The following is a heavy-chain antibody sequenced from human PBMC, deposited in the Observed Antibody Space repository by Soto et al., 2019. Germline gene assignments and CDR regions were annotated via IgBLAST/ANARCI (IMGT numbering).Heavy chain of an antibody. CDR3: AKDRGDDAFDI. Sequence: GGSLRLSCAAFGFDFNKYAMTWVRQAPGKGLQWVSSITSNGDSTYYADSVKGRFTTSRDNSKNTLYLQMNSLRAEDTALYYCAKDRGDDAFDIWGQGTMVTVSS. CDR2: ITSNGDST. J-gene: IGHJ3*02. CDR1: GFDFNKYA. D-gene: IGHD3-16*01. V-gene: IGHV3-23*01.